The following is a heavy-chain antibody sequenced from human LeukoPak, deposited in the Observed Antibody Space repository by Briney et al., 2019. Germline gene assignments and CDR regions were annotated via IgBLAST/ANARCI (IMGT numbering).Heavy chain of an antibody. Sequence: GSQILLCAACGFTFNSYAMPWVRQAPGKGLEWVSAISGSGGSTHYAHSVKGGFTFSRDNSKNTLYLQMNSLRAEDTAVYYCGKDRATIVYYRMDVWGQGTTVTVSS. CDR3: GKDRATIVYYRMDV. D-gene: IGHD5-12*01. CDR1: GFTFNSYA. CDR2: ISGSGGST. J-gene: IGHJ6*02. V-gene: IGHV3-23*01.